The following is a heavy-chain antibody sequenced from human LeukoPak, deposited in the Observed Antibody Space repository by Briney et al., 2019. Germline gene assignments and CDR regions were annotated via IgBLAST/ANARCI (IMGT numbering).Heavy chain of an antibody. V-gene: IGHV3-30*03. CDR2: ISKDGSNK. Sequence: PGRSLRLSCAASGFTFSSYGIRWVRQAPGKGLEWVAVISKDGSNKYYADSVKGRFTISRDNAKNSLYLQMNSLRAEDTAVYYCVRSWYGDYWGQGTLVTVSS. J-gene: IGHJ4*02. CDR1: GFTFSSYG. D-gene: IGHD6-13*01. CDR3: VRSWYGDY.